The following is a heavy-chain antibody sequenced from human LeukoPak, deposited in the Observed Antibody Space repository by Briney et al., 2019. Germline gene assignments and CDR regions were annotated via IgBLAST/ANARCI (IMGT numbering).Heavy chain of an antibody. CDR1: GFTFSNAW. Sequence: GGSLRLSCAASGFTFSNAWMSWVRQAPGKGLEWVGRIKSKTDGGTTDYAAPVKGRFTISRDDSKNTLYLQMNSLKTEDTAVYYCTTALFWSGYYTDYWGQGTLVTVSS. V-gene: IGHV3-15*01. J-gene: IGHJ4*02. D-gene: IGHD3-3*01. CDR2: IKSKTDGGTT. CDR3: TTALFWSGYYTDY.